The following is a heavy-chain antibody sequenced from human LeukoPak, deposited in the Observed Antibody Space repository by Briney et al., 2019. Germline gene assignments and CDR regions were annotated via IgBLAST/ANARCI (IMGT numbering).Heavy chain of an antibody. CDR1: GYTFTSYG. CDR2: ISAYNGNT. D-gene: IGHD3-3*01. V-gene: IGHV1-18*01. Sequence: ASVKVSCKASGYTFTSYGISWVRQAPGQGLEWMGWISAYNGNTNYAQKLQGRVTMTTDTSTGTAYMELRSLRSDDTAVYYCARSNPLPTYYDFWSGYSHPWFDPWGQGTLVTVSS. J-gene: IGHJ5*02. CDR3: ARSNPLPTYYDFWSGYSHPWFDP.